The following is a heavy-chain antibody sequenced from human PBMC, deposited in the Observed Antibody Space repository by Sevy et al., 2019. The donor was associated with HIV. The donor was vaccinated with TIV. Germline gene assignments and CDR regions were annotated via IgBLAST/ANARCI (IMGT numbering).Heavy chain of an antibody. CDR2: IYYSGST. D-gene: IGHD6-13*01. J-gene: IGHJ6*02. CDR1: GGSISSYY. V-gene: IGHV4-59*13. CDR3: ARDGRGYSSSSYYYYGMDV. Sequence: SETLSLTCTVSGGSISSYYWSWIRQSPGKGLEWIGYIYYSGSTNYNPSLKSRVTISVDTSKNQFSLKLSSVTAADTAVYYCARDGRGYSSSSYYYYGMDVWGQGTTVTVSS.